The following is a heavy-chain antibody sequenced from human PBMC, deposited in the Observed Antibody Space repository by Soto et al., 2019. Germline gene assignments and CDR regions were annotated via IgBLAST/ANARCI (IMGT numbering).Heavy chain of an antibody. V-gene: IGHV1-69*12. CDR3: AIVDTYSSGWYGYFQH. D-gene: IGHD6-19*01. Sequence: QVQLVQSGAEVKKPGSSVKVSCKASGGTLSSYAIRWVRQAPGQGLEWMGGIIPIFGTANYAQKFQGRVTITADESTSIAYMELSSLRSEDTAVYYCAIVDTYSSGWYGYFQHWGQDTLVTVSS. J-gene: IGHJ1*01. CDR2: IIPIFGTA. CDR1: GGTLSSYA.